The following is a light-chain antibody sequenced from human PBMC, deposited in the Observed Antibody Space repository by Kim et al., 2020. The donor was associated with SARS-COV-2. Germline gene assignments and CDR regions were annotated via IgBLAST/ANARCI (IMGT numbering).Light chain of an antibody. CDR1: SDSIVHNF. J-gene: IGLJ3*02. V-gene: IGLV6-57*02. CDR2: EDN. CDR3: QTYYPPTHWV. Sequence: NFMLTQPHSVSESPGKTVTISCTGNSDSIVHNFVQWYQQRPGSAPTTVIYEDNQRPSGVPARFSSSVDTSSNSASLTISGLRTEDEADYYCQTYYPPTHWVFGGWTQLTVL.